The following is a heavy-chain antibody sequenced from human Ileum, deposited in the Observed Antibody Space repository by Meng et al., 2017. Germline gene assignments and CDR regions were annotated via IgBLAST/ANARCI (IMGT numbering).Heavy chain of an antibody. CDR3: ARSGSGWSLDS. D-gene: IGHD6-19*01. CDR1: WGRAFNNCGG. J-gene: IGHJ5*02. Sequence: GAGLVKPPGTSVIALCMSWGRAFNNCGGWNWIRQSPSRGVEWLGRTHNWSKWFTDYAVSVKSRITINPDTSTNQFSLQLNSVTPEDTAVYYCARSGSGWSLDSWGQGTLVTVSS. V-gene: IGHV6-1*02. CDR2: THNWSKWFT.